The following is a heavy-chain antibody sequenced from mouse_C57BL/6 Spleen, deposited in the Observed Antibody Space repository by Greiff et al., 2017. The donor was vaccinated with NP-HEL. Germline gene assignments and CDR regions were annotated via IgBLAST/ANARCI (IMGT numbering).Heavy chain of an antibody. Sequence: EVQLVESGGGLVKPGGSLKLSCAASGFTFSDYGMHWVRQAPEKGLEWVAYISSGSSTIYYADTVKGRFTISRDNAKNTMFLQRTSLRSEDTAMYYCARVGLKLAYFYYWGQGTTLTVSS. J-gene: IGHJ2*01. CDR3: ARVGLKLAYFYY. CDR1: GFTFSDYG. CDR2: ISSGSSTI. D-gene: IGHD3-1*01. V-gene: IGHV5-17*01.